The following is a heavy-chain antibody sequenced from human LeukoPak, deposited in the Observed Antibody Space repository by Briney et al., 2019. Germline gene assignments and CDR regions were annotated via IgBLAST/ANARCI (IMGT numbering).Heavy chain of an antibody. D-gene: IGHD4-11*01. Sequence: GASVEVSCKASGGTFISNAITWVRQAPGQGLGWMGRIIPIFGITDYAQKFQGRVTITADKSTSTAYMEFSSLSSEDTAVYYCASGRMTTETTYCFDPWGQGTLITVSS. CDR2: IIPIFGIT. CDR1: GGTFISNA. CDR3: ASGRMTTETTYCFDP. J-gene: IGHJ5*02. V-gene: IGHV1-69*04.